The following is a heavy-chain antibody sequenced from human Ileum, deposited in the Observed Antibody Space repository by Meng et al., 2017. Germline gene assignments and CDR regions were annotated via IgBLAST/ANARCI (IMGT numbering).Heavy chain of an antibody. V-gene: IGHV4-34*01. CDR2: INHSGST. J-gene: IGHJ4*02. Sequence: QVQLQQWGAGLLKPSETLSLTCAVYGGSFSGYYWSWIRQPPGKGLEWIGEINHSGSTNYNPSLKSRVTISVDTSKNQFSLKLSSVTAADTAVYYCARGGGRYGPDFDYCGQGTLVTVSS. CDR1: GGSFSGYY. CDR3: ARGGGRYGPDFDY. D-gene: IGHD3-16*01.